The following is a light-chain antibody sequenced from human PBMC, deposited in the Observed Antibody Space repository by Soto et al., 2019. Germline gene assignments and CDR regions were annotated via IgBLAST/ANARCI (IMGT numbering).Light chain of an antibody. V-gene: IGKV3D-15*01. CDR1: QSVSSSY. CDR2: DAS. Sequence: EIVLTQSPGTLSLSPGERATLSCRAIQSVSSSYLAWYQQKPGQAPRLLIYDASSRATGIPARFSGSGSGTEFTLTISSLQSEDVAIYYCQQYNNWPPITFGQGTRLEIK. J-gene: IGKJ5*01. CDR3: QQYNNWPPIT.